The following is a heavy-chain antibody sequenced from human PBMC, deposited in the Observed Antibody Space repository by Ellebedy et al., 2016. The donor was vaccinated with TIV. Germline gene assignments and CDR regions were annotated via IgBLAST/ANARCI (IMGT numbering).Heavy chain of an antibody. CDR2: IYSGGST. D-gene: IGHD6-19*01. J-gene: IGHJ4*02. V-gene: IGHV3-66*01. Sequence: GESLKISCKASGFTFSRYWMSWVRQAPGKGLEWVSVIYSGGSTYYADSVKGRFTISRDNSKNTLYLQMNSLRAEDTAVYYCARDGIAVAGRAYWGQGTLVTVSS. CDR1: GFTFSRYW. CDR3: ARDGIAVAGRAY.